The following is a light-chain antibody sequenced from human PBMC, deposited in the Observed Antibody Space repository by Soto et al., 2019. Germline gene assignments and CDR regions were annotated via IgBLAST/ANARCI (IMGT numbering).Light chain of an antibody. CDR1: QSVSSSY. CDR3: QQYSSTPHT. CDR2: GTG. J-gene: IGKJ2*01. V-gene: IGKV3-20*01. Sequence: EIVLTQSPVTLSLAPGQGATLSFRASQSVSSSYLAWYQHKCGQAPRPLMFGTGSRATGIPDRFRGTGSGTDFTLIVNKLEPEDFAVYYCQQYSSTPHTFGQGTKVDIK.